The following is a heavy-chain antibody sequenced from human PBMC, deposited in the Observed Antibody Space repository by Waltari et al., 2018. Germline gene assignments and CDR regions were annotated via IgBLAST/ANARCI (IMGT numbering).Heavy chain of an antibody. D-gene: IGHD6-6*01. V-gene: IGHV3-53*01. CDR3: ARGAYSSSSFWYYFDY. CDR1: GFTVSSNY. Sequence: EVQLVESGGGLIQPGGSLRLSCAASGFTVSSNYMRWVRQAPGKGLEWVSVMYSGGSTYYADSVKGRFTISRDNSKNTLYLQMNSLRAEDTAVYYCARGAYSSSSFWYYFDYWGQGTLVTVSS. J-gene: IGHJ4*02. CDR2: MYSGGST.